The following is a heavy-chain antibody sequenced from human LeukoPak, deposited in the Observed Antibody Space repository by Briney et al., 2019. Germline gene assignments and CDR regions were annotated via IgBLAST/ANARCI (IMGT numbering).Heavy chain of an antibody. CDR2: IRGYTGGT. V-gene: IGHV3-23*01. D-gene: IGHD1-26*01. CDR1: GFTFSSYA. J-gene: IGHJ3*02. CDR3: AKDLHSGSFLLSDDAFDI. Sequence: GGSLRLSCAASGFTFSSYAMTWVRQAPGKGLEWVSAIRGYTGGTDYADSVRGRFTISRDNSKNTLYLQMNSLRAEDTAVYYCAKDLHSGSFLLSDDAFDICGQGTMVTVSS.